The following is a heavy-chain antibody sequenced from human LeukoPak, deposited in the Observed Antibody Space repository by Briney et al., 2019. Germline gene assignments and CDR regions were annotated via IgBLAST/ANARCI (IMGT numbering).Heavy chain of an antibody. D-gene: IGHD3-10*01. CDR2: IDPSGGST. J-gene: IGHJ4*02. CDR1: GYIFTNYA. CDR3: ARFRLNAGASDY. Sequence: ASVKVSCKASGYIFTNYAIQWVRQAPGQGLEWMGIIDPSGGSTSYAQKFQGRVTMTRDTSTSTVYMELSSLRSEDTAVYYCARFRLNAGASDYWGQGTLVTVSS. V-gene: IGHV1-46*01.